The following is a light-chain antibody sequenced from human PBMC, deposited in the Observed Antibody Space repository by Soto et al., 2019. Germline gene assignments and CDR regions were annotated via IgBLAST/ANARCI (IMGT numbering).Light chain of an antibody. J-gene: IGKJ5*01. V-gene: IGKV3-15*01. Sequence: EIVLTQSPGTLSLSPGARATLFCRASQSFTTSQLAWYQQKPGQAPRVLIFGASTRATGIPARFSGSGSGTEFTLTISSLQSEDFAVYYCQQYNNWPPNTFGQGTRLEIK. CDR2: GAS. CDR1: QSFTTS. CDR3: QQYNNWPPNT.